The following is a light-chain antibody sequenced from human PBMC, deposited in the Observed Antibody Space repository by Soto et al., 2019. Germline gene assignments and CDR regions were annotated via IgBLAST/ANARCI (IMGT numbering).Light chain of an antibody. CDR3: QSYDTSLGVGV. CDR1: SSNIGAGYD. J-gene: IGLJ2*01. V-gene: IGLV1-40*01. Sequence: QSALTQPPSVSGAPGQSITISCTGSSSNIGAGYDVHWYQQPPGKAPKVLIYGNSDRPSGVPDRFSGSKSGTSASLAITGLLAEDEADYYCQSYDTSLGVGVFGGGTKLTVL. CDR2: GNS.